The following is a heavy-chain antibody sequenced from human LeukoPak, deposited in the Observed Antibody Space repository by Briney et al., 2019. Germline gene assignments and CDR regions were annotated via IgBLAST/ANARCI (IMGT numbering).Heavy chain of an antibody. V-gene: IGHV3-23*01. CDR3: AKMATELRGVIGRRKESNYYAHMDV. Sequence: GGSLRLSCAASGFTFSNYAMGWVRQAPGKGLEWVSHISGGGSGTFYADSVQGRFIISRDNSKNTLFLQMSSLRADDTAVYYCAKMATELRGVIGRRKESNYYAHMDVWRQGTTVTVS. D-gene: IGHD3-10*01. J-gene: IGHJ6*03. CDR1: GFTFSNYA. CDR2: ISGGGSGT.